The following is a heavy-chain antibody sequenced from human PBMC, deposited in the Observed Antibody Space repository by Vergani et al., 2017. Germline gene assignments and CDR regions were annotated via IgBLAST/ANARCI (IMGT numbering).Heavy chain of an antibody. D-gene: IGHD3-3*01. CDR1: GFTFSSSG. Sequence: QVQLVESGGGVVQPGRSLRLSCAASGFTFSSSGMHWVRQAPGKGLEWVAVISYDGSNKDYADSVKGRFTISRDNSKNTLYLQMNSLRAEDTAVYYCAKDPAVLRFLEGGGFDYWGQGTLVTVSS. CDR3: AKDPAVLRFLEGGGFDY. V-gene: IGHV3-30*18. J-gene: IGHJ4*02. CDR2: ISYDGSNK.